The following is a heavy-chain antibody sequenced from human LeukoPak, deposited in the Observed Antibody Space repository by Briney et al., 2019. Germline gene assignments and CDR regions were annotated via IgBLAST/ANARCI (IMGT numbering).Heavy chain of an antibody. CDR2: IYSGGFT. D-gene: IGHD6-19*01. CDR3: ESSIAVAGTLDY. V-gene: IGHV3-53*01. J-gene: IGHJ4*02. CDR1: GFTFSNAW. Sequence: GGSLRLSCVASGFTFSNAWMSWVRQAPGKGLEWVSAIYSGGFTYYADSVKGRFTISRDNSKNTLYLQMNTLRAEDTAVYYCESSIAVAGTLDYWGQGTLVTVSS.